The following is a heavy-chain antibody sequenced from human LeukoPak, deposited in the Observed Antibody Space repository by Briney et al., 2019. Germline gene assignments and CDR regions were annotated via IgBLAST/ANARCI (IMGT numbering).Heavy chain of an antibody. D-gene: IGHD3-10*01. CDR3: ARVYYGSGSYFSWFDP. J-gene: IGHJ5*02. Sequence: SETLSLTCTVSGGSISSTSYYWGWIRQPPGERPEWIGYIYHSGSTYYNPSLKSRVTISVDRSKNQFSLKLSSVTAADTAVYYCARVYYGSGSYFSWFDPWGQGTLVTVSS. CDR2: IYHSGST. V-gene: IGHV4-39*07. CDR1: GGSISSTSYY.